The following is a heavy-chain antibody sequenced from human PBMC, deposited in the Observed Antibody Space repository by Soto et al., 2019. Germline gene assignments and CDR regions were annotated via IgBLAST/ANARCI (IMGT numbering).Heavy chain of an antibody. CDR3: AHRVLRTVFGLVTTTAIYFDF. Sequence: QITLNESGPTQVKPIQTLTLTCTFSGFSLTTSGEGVGWIRQSPGKAPEWLTLIYWDDDKRYSPSLKSRLTITKDPSKNQVVLTMADLDPADTATYYCAHRVLRTVFGLVTTTAIYFDFWGQGTPVAVSS. CDR1: GFSLTTSGEG. J-gene: IGHJ4*02. V-gene: IGHV2-5*02. D-gene: IGHD3-3*01. CDR2: IYWDDDK.